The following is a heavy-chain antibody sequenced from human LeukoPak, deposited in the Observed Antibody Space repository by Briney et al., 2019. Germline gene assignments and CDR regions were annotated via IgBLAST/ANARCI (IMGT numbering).Heavy chain of an antibody. V-gene: IGHV3-30*18. CDR1: GFTFSSFG. J-gene: IGHJ4*02. D-gene: IGHD6-13*01. CDR3: AKDRETTASGTFDY. Sequence: GRSLRLSCAASGFTFSSFGMHWVRQAPGKGLEWVAVISYDGSSKYYADSVKGRFTISRDNSKNTLYLQMNSLRAEDTGVYYCAKDRETTASGTFDYWGQGTLVTVSS. CDR2: ISYDGSSK.